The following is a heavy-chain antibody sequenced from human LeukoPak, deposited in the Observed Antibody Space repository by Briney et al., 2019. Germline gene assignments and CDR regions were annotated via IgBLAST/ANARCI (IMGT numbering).Heavy chain of an antibody. CDR2: IYYSGST. J-gene: IGHJ4*02. D-gene: IGHD4-23*01. CDR3: ARTTVVAKYFDY. CDR1: GGSISSSNFY. V-gene: IGHV4-39*07. Sequence: SETLSLTCTVSGGSISSSNFYWGWIRQPPGKGLEWVGSIYYSGSTYYNPSLKSRLTISVDTSKNQFSLKLSSVTAADTAVYYCARTTVVAKYFDYWGQGTLVTVSS.